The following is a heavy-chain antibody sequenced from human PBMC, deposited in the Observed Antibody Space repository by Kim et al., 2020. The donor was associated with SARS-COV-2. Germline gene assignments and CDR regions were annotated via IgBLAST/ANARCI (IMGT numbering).Heavy chain of an antibody. Sequence: YAQGFTGRFVFSLDTSVSTAYLQISSLKAEDTAVYYCARDVLVQWLALDYWGQGTLVTVSS. V-gene: IGHV7-4-1*02. J-gene: IGHJ4*02. D-gene: IGHD6-19*01. CDR3: ARDVLVQWLALDY.